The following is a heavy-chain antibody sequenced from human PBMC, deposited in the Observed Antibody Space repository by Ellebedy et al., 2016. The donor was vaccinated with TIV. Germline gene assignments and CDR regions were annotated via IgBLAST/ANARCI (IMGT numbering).Heavy chain of an antibody. CDR2: LRQDGDEK. Sequence: GGSLRLSCVASGFSFRSYWMSWVRQAPGKGLEWVANLRQDGDEKYYVDSVKGRFTVSRDSGKNSLYLQMNGLRVEDTGVYYCARRASYGDYAVQVNSWFDPWGQGTLVTVSS. D-gene: IGHD4-17*01. J-gene: IGHJ5*02. CDR3: ARRASYGDYAVQVNSWFDP. V-gene: IGHV3-7*01. CDR1: GFSFRSYW.